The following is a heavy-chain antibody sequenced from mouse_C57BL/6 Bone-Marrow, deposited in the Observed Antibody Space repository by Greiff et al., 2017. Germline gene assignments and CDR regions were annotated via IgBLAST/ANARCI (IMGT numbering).Heavy chain of an antibody. CDR1: GYTFTSYG. D-gene: IGHD3-1*01. CDR3: ARSGAGAGWYFCV. V-gene: IGHV1-81*01. Sequence: QVQLQQSGAELARPGASVKLSCKASGYTFTSYGISWVKQRTGQGLEWIGEIYPRSGNTYYNEKFKGKATLTADKSSSTAYMELRRLTSEDSAVYVCARSGAGAGWYFCVWGTETTVSFSS. CDR2: IYPRSGNT. J-gene: IGHJ1*03.